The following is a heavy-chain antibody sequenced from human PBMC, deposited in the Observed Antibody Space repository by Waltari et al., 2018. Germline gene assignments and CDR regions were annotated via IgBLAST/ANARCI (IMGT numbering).Heavy chain of an antibody. Sequence: EVQLLESGGGLVQPGGSLRLSCQASGFTSVTHAINWVRQAPGTGLEWVSSISVRDATYYADAVKGRFTISRDYSDNTVYLQMDSLRADDTAVYFCAKPFYNWDDPLHSWGQGTPVTVSS. D-gene: IGHD1-20*01. CDR3: AKPFYNWDDPLHS. V-gene: IGHV3-23*01. CDR1: GFTSVTHA. CDR2: ISVRDAT. J-gene: IGHJ1*01.